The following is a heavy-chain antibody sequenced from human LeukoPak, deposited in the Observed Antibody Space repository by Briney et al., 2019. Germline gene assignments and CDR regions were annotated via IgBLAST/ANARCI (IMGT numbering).Heavy chain of an antibody. D-gene: IGHD1-26*01. Sequence: GGSLRLSCAASGFIFSDYSMNWVRQAPGKGLEWVSFISSSSSTVYYADSVKGRFTISRDYANNSLFLQMNGLTAEDTAVYYCARGEDAIVGVPGPNYWGQGSLVSVSS. CDR1: GFIFSDYS. CDR3: ARGEDAIVGVPGPNY. J-gene: IGHJ4*02. V-gene: IGHV3-48*01. CDR2: ISSSSSTV.